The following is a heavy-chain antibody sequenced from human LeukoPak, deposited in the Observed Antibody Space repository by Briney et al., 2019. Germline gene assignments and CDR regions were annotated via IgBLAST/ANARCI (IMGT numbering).Heavy chain of an antibody. Sequence: GGSLRLSCAASGFTFSSYAMSWVRKAPGKGLEWVSAISGSGGSTYYADSVKGRFTISRDNSKNTLYLQMNSLRAEDTAVYYCAKAGSYSKYYYYYGMDVWGQGTTVTVSS. CDR3: AKAGSYSKYYYYYGMDV. D-gene: IGHD1-26*01. J-gene: IGHJ6*02. CDR2: ISGSGGST. V-gene: IGHV3-23*01. CDR1: GFTFSSYA.